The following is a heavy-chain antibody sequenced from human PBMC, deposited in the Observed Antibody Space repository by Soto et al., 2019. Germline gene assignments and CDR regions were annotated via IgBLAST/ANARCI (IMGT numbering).Heavy chain of an antibody. V-gene: IGHV4-39*01. Sequence: SETLSLTCAVSGGSISGSYYYWAWLRQSPGKGPEWIGSVFYTGFTSYNPSLESRVSVSVDTSKSQFSLKLSAVTAADTAVYYCATSQKGYNWNYFGHWGQGALVTVSS. J-gene: IGHJ4*02. CDR2: VFYTGFT. D-gene: IGHD1-20*01. CDR3: ATSQKGYNWNYFGH. CDR1: GGSISGSYYY.